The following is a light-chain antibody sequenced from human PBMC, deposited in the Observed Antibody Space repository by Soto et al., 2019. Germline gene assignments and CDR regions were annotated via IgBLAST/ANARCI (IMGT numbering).Light chain of an antibody. CDR2: DAS. CDR1: QSISSW. J-gene: IGKJ1*01. Sequence: GDRVTITCRASQSISSWLAWYQQKPGEAPKLLIYDASALPRGVPSRFSGSGSGTKFTLTIASLQPDDFATYYCKQYETFSGTFGPGTKVDI. CDR3: KQYETFSGT. V-gene: IGKV1-5*01.